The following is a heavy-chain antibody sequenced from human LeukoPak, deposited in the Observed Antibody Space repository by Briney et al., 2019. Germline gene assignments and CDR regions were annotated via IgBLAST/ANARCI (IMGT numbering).Heavy chain of an antibody. CDR2: ISGRGDST. Sequence: PGGSLRLSCAASGFTFSSYAMSWVRQAPGKGLEWVPAISGRGDSTYYADSVKGRFTISRDSSKNTLYLQMNSLRAEGTAVYYCAKVYGSGNYYFPDYWGQGTLVTVSS. CDR1: GFTFSSYA. CDR3: AKVYGSGNYYFPDY. D-gene: IGHD3-10*01. V-gene: IGHV3-23*01. J-gene: IGHJ4*02.